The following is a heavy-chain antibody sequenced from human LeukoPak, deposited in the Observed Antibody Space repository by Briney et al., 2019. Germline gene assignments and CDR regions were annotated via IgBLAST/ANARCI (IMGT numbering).Heavy chain of an antibody. CDR2: IYSGGST. J-gene: IGHJ2*01. D-gene: IGHD3-22*01. V-gene: IGHV3-66*01. CDR1: GFTVSSNY. Sequence: GSLRLSCAASGFTVSSNYMSWVRQAPGKGLEWVSVIYSGGSTYYADSVKGRFTISRDNSKNTLYLQMNSLRAEDTAVYYCARDSYYDSSGYYQIDWYFDLWGRGTLVTVSS. CDR3: ARDSYYDSSGYYQIDWYFDL.